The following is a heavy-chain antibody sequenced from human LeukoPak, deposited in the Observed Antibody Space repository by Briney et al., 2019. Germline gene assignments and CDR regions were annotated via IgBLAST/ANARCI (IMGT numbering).Heavy chain of an antibody. CDR3: ARTKVVVVPAAMGRKLEPKGYFDY. J-gene: IGHJ4*02. V-gene: IGHV1-69*01. CDR2: IIPIFGTA. Sequence: SVKVSCKASGGTFSSYAISWVRQAPGQGLEWMGGIIPIFGTANYAQKFQGRVTITADESTSTAYMELSSLRSEDTAVYYCARTKVVVVPAAMGRKLEPKGYFDYWGQGTLVTVSS. D-gene: IGHD2-2*01. CDR1: GGTFSSYA.